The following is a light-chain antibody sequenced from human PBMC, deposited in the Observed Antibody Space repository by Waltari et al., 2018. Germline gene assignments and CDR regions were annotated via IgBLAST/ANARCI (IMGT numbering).Light chain of an antibody. CDR2: DAS. CDR1: QSVGRS. CDR3: QMYVRLPAT. J-gene: IGKJ1*01. Sequence: ATLSCRASQSVGRSLAWYQQKPGQAPRLLIYDASRRATGVPDSFSGSGSGTDFSLTISRLEPEDFAVYYCQMYVRLPATFGQGTKVEIK. V-gene: IGKV3-20*01.